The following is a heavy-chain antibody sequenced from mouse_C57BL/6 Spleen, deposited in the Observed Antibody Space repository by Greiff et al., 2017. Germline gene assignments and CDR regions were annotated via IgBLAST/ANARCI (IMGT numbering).Heavy chain of an antibody. V-gene: IGHV1-53*01. Sequence: QVQLQQPGTELVKPGASVKLSCKASGYTFTRYWMHWVKQRPGQGLEWIGNINPSNGGTNYNEKFKSKATMTVDKSSSTAYMQLSSLTSEDAAVYYCARARERRGFAYWGQGTLVTVSA. CDR2: INPSNGGT. D-gene: IGHD2-12*01. J-gene: IGHJ3*01. CDR1: GYTFTRYW. CDR3: ARARERRGFAY.